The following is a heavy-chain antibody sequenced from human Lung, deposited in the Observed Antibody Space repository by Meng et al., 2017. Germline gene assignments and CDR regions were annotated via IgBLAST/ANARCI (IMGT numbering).Heavy chain of an antibody. CDR1: GFYFNNAW. V-gene: IGHV3-15*01. D-gene: IGHD1-26*01. Sequence: GETGGDLLMPGGCLRLFCAASGFYFNNAWMSWVRQAPGKGLEWVGRIKSNTDGGTAEYAAPVTGRFTISRDDSKSTLYLQMSGLRIDDTGVYYCTWDDKAVSDYWGQGTLVTVSS. CDR3: TWDDKAVSDY. J-gene: IGHJ4*02. CDR2: IKSNTDGGTA.